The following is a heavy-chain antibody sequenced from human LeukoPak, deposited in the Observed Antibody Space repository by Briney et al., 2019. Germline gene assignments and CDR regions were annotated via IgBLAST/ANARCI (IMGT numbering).Heavy chain of an antibody. Sequence: GGSLRLSCAASGFTFSSYSMNWVRQAPGKGLEWVSSISSSSSYIYYADSVKGRFTISRDNAKNSLYLQMNSLRAEDTAVYYCARAYTAMAYYYYYDMDVWGQGTTVTVSS. CDR1: GFTFSSYS. J-gene: IGHJ6*02. D-gene: IGHD5-18*01. CDR3: ARAYTAMAYYYYYDMDV. V-gene: IGHV3-21*01. CDR2: ISSSSSYI.